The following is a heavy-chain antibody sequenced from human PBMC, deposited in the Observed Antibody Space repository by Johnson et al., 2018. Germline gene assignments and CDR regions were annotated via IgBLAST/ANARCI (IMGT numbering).Heavy chain of an antibody. V-gene: IGHV3-23*04. J-gene: IGHJ6*03. CDR3: AKGSGSAHYYMDV. Sequence: VQLVESGGGLVQPVGSLRLSCAASGFTFNSYAMNWVRQAPGKGLWWVSLISGSGGSTFYADSVKGRFTISRDNSKNTVYVQINSLRAEDTAVYYCAKGSGSAHYYMDVWGKGTTVTVSS. CDR1: GFTFNSYA. CDR2: ISGSGGST.